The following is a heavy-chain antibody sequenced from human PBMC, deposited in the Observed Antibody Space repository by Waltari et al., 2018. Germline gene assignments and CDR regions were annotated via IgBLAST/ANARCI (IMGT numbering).Heavy chain of an antibody. CDR3: ARDPPGMATIGS. CDR2: IEIGGRT. Sequence: EAQLVESGGGLIHPGGSLRLSCAVSGFTVGNNYMSWVRQASGNGGEWGAVIEIGGRTNYADSVRGRFTISRDNSKNTLFLEMNSLTAEDTAVYYCARDPPGMATIGSWGQGTLVTVSS. CDR1: GFTVGNNY. D-gene: IGHD5-12*01. J-gene: IGHJ5*02. V-gene: IGHV3-53*01.